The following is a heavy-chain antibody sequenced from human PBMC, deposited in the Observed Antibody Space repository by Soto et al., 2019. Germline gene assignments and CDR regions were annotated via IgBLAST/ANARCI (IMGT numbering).Heavy chain of an antibody. CDR2: IIPIFGTA. J-gene: IGHJ5*02. V-gene: IGHV1-69*13. D-gene: IGHD6-19*01. Sequence: GXSVKASCRASGGSFSGYAISWVRQKPGQGLEWMGGIIPIFGTANYAQKFQGRVTITADESTSTAYMELSSLRSEDTAVYYCARDLDRYSSGWSEGNWFDHWGQGTLVTVSS. CDR1: GGSFSGYA. CDR3: ARDLDRYSSGWSEGNWFDH.